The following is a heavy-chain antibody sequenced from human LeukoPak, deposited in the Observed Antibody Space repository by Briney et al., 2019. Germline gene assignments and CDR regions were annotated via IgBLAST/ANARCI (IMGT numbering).Heavy chain of an antibody. CDR1: GYSISSGYY. Sequence: PSETLSLTCTVSGYSISSGYYWGWIRQPPGKGLEWIGSIYHSGSAYYNPSLKSRVTISVDASRNQFSLRLSSLTAADTAVYYCATSQSAVGWSEYFQHWGQGSLVTVSS. D-gene: IGHD6-19*01. J-gene: IGHJ1*01. V-gene: IGHV4-38-2*02. CDR3: ATSQSAVGWSEYFQH. CDR2: IYHSGSA.